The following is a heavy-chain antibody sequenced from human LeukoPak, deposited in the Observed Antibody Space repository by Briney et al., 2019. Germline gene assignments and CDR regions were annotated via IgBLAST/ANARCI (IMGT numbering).Heavy chain of an antibody. CDR1: GFTFSSYE. D-gene: IGHD6-19*01. CDR2: ISSSGSTI. Sequence: GGSLRLSCAASGFTFSSYEMNWVRQAPGKGLEWVSYISSSGSTIYYADSVKGRFTISRDNAKNSLYLQMNSLRAEDTAVYYCAREPRQWLVLGGGYMDVWGKGTTVTISS. CDR3: AREPRQWLVLGGGYMDV. V-gene: IGHV3-48*03. J-gene: IGHJ6*03.